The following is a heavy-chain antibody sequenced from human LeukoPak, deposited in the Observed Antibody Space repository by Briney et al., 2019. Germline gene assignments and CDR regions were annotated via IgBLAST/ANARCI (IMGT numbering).Heavy chain of an antibody. CDR2: IRYDGSNK. V-gene: IGHV3-30*02. CDR3: ANLPARLVIPAADFDY. J-gene: IGHJ4*02. CDR1: GFTFSSYG. Sequence: PGGSLRLSCAASGFTFSSYGMHWVRQAPGKGLEWVAFIRYDGSNKYYADSVKGRFTISRDNSKNTLYLQMNSLRAEDTAVYYCANLPARLVIPAADFDYWGQGTLVTVSS. D-gene: IGHD2-2*01.